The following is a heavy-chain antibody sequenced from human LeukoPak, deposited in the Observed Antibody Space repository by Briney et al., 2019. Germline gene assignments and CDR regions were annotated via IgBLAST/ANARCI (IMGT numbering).Heavy chain of an antibody. V-gene: IGHV3-23*01. D-gene: IGHD2-2*02. CDR3: AKERYCSSISCYTGDY. CDR2: ISGSGGST. CDR1: GFTFSSYA. J-gene: IGHJ4*02. Sequence: GGSLRLSCAASGFTFSSYAMSWVRQAPGKGLEWVSVISGSGGSTYYADSVKGRFTISRDNSKNTLYLQMNSLRVEDTAVYYCAKERYCSSISCYTGDYWGQGALVTVSS.